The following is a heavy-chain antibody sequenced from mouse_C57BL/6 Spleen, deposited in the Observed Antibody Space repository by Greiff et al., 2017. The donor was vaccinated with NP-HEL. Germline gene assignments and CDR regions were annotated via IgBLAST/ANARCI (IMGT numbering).Heavy chain of an antibody. D-gene: IGHD4-1*02. CDR3: AQLGPYFDY. J-gene: IGHJ2*01. CDR1: GYTFTSYW. V-gene: IGHV1-52*01. CDR2: IDPSDSET. Sequence: QVQLQQPGAELVRPGSSVKLSCKASGYTFTSYWMHWVKQRPIQGLEWIGNIDPSDSETHSNQKFKDKATLTVDKSSSTAYMQLSSLTSEDSAVYYCAQLGPYFDYWGQGTTLTVSS.